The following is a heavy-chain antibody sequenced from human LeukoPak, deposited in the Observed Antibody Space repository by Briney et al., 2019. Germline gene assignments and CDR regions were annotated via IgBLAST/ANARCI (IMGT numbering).Heavy chain of an antibody. CDR3: ARALAVTGRGPRDFDF. D-gene: IGHD6-19*01. CDR1: GYTFTSYG. J-gene: IGHJ4*02. V-gene: IGHV1-18*01. CDR2: ISAYNGNT. Sequence: GASVKVSCKASGYTFTSYGISWVRQAPGQGLEWMGWISAYNGNTNYAQKLQGRVTMTTDTSTSTAYMELRSLTSDDTAVYYCARALAVTGRGPRDFDFWGQGTLVTVSS.